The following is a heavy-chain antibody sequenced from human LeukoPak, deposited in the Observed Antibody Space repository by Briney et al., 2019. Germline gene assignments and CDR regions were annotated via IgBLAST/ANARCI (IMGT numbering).Heavy chain of an antibody. CDR1: GFTFSDYY. CDR3: ARDNAVLWLVQYYYYGMDV. V-gene: IGHV3-11*01. CDR2: ISSSGSTI. Sequence: PGGSLRLSCAASGFTFSDYYMSWIRQAPGKGLEWVSYISSSGSTIYYADSVKGRFTISRDNAKNSLYLQMNSLRAEDTAVYYCARDNAVLWLVQYYYYGMDVWGQGTTVTVSS. D-gene: IGHD6-19*01. J-gene: IGHJ6*02.